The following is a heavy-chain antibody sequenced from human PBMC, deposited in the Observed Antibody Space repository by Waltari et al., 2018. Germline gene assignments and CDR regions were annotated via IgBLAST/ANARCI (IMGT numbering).Heavy chain of an antibody. J-gene: IGHJ3*02. Sequence: QVQLVESGGGVVQPGTSLRLSCAASGFTFSSYGMHWVREAPGKGLVWVAGFWSDGATKSHGESVRGRFISSRDTDKSTLYLQMNNLRVEDTAMYYCARDLGMWGLDGSDIWGQGTMVTVSS. CDR1: GFTFSSYG. D-gene: IGHD1-26*01. CDR2: FWSDGATK. V-gene: IGHV3-33*01. CDR3: ARDLGMWGLDGSDI.